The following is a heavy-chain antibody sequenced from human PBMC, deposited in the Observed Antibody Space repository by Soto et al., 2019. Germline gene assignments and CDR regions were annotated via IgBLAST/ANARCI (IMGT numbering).Heavy chain of an antibody. CDR3: AKDLGWLRFQYYLDY. Sequence: PGGSLRLSCAASGFTFSSYGMHWVRQAPGKGLEWVAAISYDGSNKYYADSVKGRFTISRDYSKNTLYLQMNSLRAEDTAVYYCAKDLGWLRFQYYLDYWGQGTLVTVSS. CDR1: GFTFSSYG. V-gene: IGHV3-30*18. CDR2: ISYDGSNK. D-gene: IGHD5-12*01. J-gene: IGHJ4*02.